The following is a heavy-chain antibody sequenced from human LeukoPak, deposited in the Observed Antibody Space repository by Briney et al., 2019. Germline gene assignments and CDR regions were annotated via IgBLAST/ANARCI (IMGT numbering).Heavy chain of an antibody. V-gene: IGHV4-59*01. Sequence: SETLSLTCTVSGGSIGSYYWDWIRQPPGEGLEWIGFIHYSGSANHNASLKSRVTISVDTSKNQFSLKLSSVTAADTAVYYCARDGVAGGFDYCGQGTLVTVSS. CDR1: GGSIGSYY. CDR3: ARDGVAGGFDY. CDR2: IHYSGSA. D-gene: IGHD6-19*01. J-gene: IGHJ4*02.